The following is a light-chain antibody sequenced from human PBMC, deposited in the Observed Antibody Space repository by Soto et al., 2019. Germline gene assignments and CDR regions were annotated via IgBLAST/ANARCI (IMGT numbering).Light chain of an antibody. Sequence: QSVLTQPPSVSGAPGQRVTISCTGSSSNIGAGFDVHWYHQIAGTAPKLLIYGNSNRPSGVPDRFSGSKSGTSASLAISGLQSEDEADYYCAGWDDSLNGYVFGTGTKLTVL. CDR2: GNS. V-gene: IGLV1-40*01. CDR1: SSNIGAGFD. J-gene: IGLJ1*01. CDR3: AGWDDSLNGYV.